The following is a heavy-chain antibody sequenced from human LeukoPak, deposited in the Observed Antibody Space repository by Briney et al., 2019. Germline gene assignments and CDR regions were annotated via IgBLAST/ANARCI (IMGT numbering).Heavy chain of an antibody. CDR2: ISGSGGST. J-gene: IGHJ3*02. V-gene: IGHV3-23*01. CDR1: GFIFSSYA. D-gene: IGHD4-17*01. CDR3: AKDWDDYEAFDI. Sequence: GGSLRLSCAASGFIFSSYAMSWVRQAPGKGLEWVSAISGSGGSTYYADSVKGRFTISRDNSKNTLYLQMNSLRAEDTAVYYCAKDWDDYEAFDIWGQGTMVTVSS.